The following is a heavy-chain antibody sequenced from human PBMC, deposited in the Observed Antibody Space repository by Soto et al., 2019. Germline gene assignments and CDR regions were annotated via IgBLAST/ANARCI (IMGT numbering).Heavy chain of an antibody. J-gene: IGHJ6*02. CDR1: GGTFSSYA. V-gene: IGHV1-69*01. CDR3: ARDWVRGYSYGPARLGDYYYYGMDV. Sequence: VKVSCKASGGTFSSYAISWVRQAPGQGLEWMGGIIPIFGTANYAQKFQGRVTITADESTSTAYMELSSLRSEDTAVYYCARDWVRGYSYGPARLGDYYYYGMDVCRQVPTVPACS. D-gene: IGHD5-18*01. CDR2: IIPIFGTA.